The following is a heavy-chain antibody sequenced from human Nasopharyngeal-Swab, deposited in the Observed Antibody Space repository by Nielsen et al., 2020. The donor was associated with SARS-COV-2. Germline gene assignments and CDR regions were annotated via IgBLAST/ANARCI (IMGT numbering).Heavy chain of an antibody. CDR2: VSYDGSSK. CDR3: ARDMGRDGYNYPFDY. J-gene: IGHJ4*02. Sequence: VRQAPGKGLEWVAVVSYDGSSKYYADSVKGRFTISRDNSKNTLYLQMNSLRAEDTAVFCCARDMGRDGYNYPFDYWGQGTLVTVSS. V-gene: IGHV3-30-3*01. D-gene: IGHD5-24*01.